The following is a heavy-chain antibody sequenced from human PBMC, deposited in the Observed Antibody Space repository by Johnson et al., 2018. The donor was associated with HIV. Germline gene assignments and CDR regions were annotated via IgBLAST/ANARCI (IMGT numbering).Heavy chain of an antibody. V-gene: IGHV3-30-3*01. J-gene: IGHJ3*01. CDR2: ISYDGSNK. CDR3: AKGGIIPTAASVGPPVDLDF. Sequence: QVQLVQSGGGVVQPGRSLRLSCAASGFTFSSYAMHWVRQAPGKGLEWVAVISYDGSNKYYADSVKGRFTISRDNSKNTLYLQMNIVRAEDTALYYCAKGGIIPTAASVGPPVDLDFWGQGTTVTVSS. D-gene: IGHD3-16*01. CDR1: GFTFSSYA.